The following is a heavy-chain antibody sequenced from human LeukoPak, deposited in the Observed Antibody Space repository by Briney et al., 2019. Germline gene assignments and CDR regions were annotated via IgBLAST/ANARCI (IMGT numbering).Heavy chain of an antibody. CDR1: GGSISSYY. Sequence: SETLSITCTVSGGSISSYYWSWIRQPPGKGLEWIGYIYYSGSTNYNPSLKSRVTISVDTSKNQFSLKLSSVTAADTAVYYCASYDSSGYYDYWGQGTLVTVSS. D-gene: IGHD3-22*01. CDR3: ASYDSSGYYDY. V-gene: IGHV4-59*01. CDR2: IYYSGST. J-gene: IGHJ4*02.